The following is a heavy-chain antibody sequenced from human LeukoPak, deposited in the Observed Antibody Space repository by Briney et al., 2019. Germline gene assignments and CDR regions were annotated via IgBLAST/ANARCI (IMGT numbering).Heavy chain of an antibody. CDR3: ARDCSGRDSSGYQDGFDY. V-gene: IGHV1-46*01. CDR1: GCTFTSYY. Sequence: TSVKVSCKASGCTFTSYYMNWVRQAPGQGLEWIGIINPSGGSTSYAQKFQGRVTMTRDTSTSTVYMELSSLRSEDTAVYYCARDCSGRDSSGYQDGFDYWGQGTLVTVSS. D-gene: IGHD3-22*01. CDR2: INPSGGST. J-gene: IGHJ4*02.